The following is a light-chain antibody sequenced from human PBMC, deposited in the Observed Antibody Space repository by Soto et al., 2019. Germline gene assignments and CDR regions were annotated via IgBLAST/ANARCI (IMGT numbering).Light chain of an antibody. CDR2: NVY. Sequence: QSVLTQPASVSGFPGQSINISCTGSRSDIGVHSFVSWYQQHPTMVPKLIIYNVYRRPSGVSGRFSASKAGNTASLTISGLRADDEANYYCSAYTSAATLFGGGTKLTVL. CDR3: SAYTSAATL. V-gene: IGLV2-14*03. J-gene: IGLJ2*01. CDR1: RSDIGVHSF.